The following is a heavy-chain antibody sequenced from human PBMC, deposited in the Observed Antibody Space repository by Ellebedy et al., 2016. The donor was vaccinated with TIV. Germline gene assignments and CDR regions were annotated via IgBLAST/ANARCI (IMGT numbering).Heavy chain of an antibody. CDR3: ARVRYSYDLDY. J-gene: IGHJ4*02. CDR1: GGSISSYY. CDR2: IYYSGST. D-gene: IGHD5-18*01. V-gene: IGHV4-59*01. Sequence: SETLSLXCTVSGGSISSYYWSWIRQPPGKGLEWIGYIYYSGSTYYNPSLKSRVTISVDTSKNQFSLKLSSVTAADTAVYYCARVRYSYDLDYWGQGTRVTVSS.